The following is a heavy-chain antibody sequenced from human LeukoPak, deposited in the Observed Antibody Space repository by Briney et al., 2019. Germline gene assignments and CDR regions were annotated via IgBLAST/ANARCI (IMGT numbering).Heavy chain of an antibody. J-gene: IGHJ5*02. V-gene: IGHV3-21*01. CDR3: ARGFPRDFWSGYYTGRNWFDP. CDR2: ISSSSSYI. D-gene: IGHD3-3*01. CDR1: GFTFSSYS. Sequence: GGSLRLSCAASGFTFSSYSMTWVRQAPGKGLEWVSSISSSSSYIYYADSVKGRFTISRDNAKNSLYLQMNSLRAEDTAVYYCARGFPRDFWSGYYTGRNWFDPWGQGTLVTVSS.